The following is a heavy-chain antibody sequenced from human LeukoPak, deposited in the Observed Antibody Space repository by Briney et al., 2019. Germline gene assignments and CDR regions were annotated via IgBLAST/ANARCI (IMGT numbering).Heavy chain of an antibody. V-gene: IGHV3-53*01. D-gene: IGHD1-26*01. J-gene: IGHJ1*01. Sequence: PGGSLRLSCAASGFTVSNKYMSWVRLAPGKGLEWVSVIYAGGTTYYADSVKGRFTISRDNAKNTLYLQMNSLRAEDTAVYYCARDRGGSYFYWGQGTLVTVSS. CDR3: ARDRGGSYFY. CDR1: GFTVSNKY. CDR2: IYAGGTT.